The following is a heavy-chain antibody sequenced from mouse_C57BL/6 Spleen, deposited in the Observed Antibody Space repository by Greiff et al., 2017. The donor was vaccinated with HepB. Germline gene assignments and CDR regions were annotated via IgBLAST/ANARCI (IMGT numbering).Heavy chain of an antibody. CDR3: ARHAEEDGYYASYFDY. Sequence: QVQLKQSGAELVKPGASVKLSCKASGYTFTEYTIHWVKQRSGQGLEWIGWFYPGSGSIKYNEKFKDKATLTADKSSSTVYMELSRLTSEDSAVYFCARHAEEDGYYASYFDYWGQGTTLTVSS. D-gene: IGHD2-3*01. J-gene: IGHJ2*01. V-gene: IGHV1-62-2*01. CDR1: GYTFTEYT. CDR2: FYPGSGSI.